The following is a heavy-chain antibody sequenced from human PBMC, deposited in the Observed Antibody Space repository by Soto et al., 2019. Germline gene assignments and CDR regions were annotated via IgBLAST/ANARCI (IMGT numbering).Heavy chain of an antibody. D-gene: IGHD1-1*01. Sequence: SETLSLTCTVSGGSISSYYWSWIRQPPGKGLEWIGYIYYSGSTNYNPSLKSRVTISVDTSKNQFSLKLSSVTAADTAVYYCARHKYKRSYFDYWGQGTLVTVSS. CDR2: IYYSGST. J-gene: IGHJ4*02. CDR1: GGSISSYY. CDR3: ARHKYKRSYFDY. V-gene: IGHV4-59*08.